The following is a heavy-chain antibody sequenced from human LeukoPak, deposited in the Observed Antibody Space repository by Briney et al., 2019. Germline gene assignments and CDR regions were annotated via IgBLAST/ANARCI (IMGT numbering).Heavy chain of an antibody. CDR2: ISGRGGGGDYT. V-gene: IGHV3-23*01. Sequence: GGSLRLSCAASGFTFSSYAMSWVRQAPGKGLEWVSAISGRGGGGDYTYCADSVKGRFTVSRDSSKNTLYLQMDSLRAEDTAVYYCAKELRENDILTGYTPLYYYYGMDVWGQGTTVTVSS. D-gene: IGHD3-9*01. CDR1: GFTFSSYA. CDR3: AKELRENDILTGYTPLYYYYGMDV. J-gene: IGHJ6*02.